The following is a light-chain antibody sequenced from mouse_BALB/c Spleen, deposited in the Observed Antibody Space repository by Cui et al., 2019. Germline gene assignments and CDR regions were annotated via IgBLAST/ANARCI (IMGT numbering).Light chain of an antibody. CDR2: LTS. CDR3: QQWSSNPPT. V-gene: IGKV4-68*01. Sequence: HIVLTQSPALMSASPGEKVTMTCSASSSVSYMYWYQQKPRSSPKPWIYLTSNLASGVPARFSGSGSGTSYSLTISSREAEDAATYYGQQWSSNPPTFGSGTKLEIK. J-gene: IGKJ4*01. CDR1: SSVSY.